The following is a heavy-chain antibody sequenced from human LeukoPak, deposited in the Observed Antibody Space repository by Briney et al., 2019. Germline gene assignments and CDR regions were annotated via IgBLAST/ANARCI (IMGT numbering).Heavy chain of an antibody. CDR3: ATWAFYHSLDV. D-gene: IGHD1-26*01. Sequence: GGSLRLSCAASGFTFDDYGMSWVRQAPGKGLEWVSGINWNGGSTGYADSVKGRFTISRDNSKNSLYLQMTSLRTEDTALYYCATWAFYHSLDVWGQGATVTVSS. J-gene: IGHJ6*02. V-gene: IGHV3-20*04. CDR2: INWNGGST. CDR1: GFTFDDYG.